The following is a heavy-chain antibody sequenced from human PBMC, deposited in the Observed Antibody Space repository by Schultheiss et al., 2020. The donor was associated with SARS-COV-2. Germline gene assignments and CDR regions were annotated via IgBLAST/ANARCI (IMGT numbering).Heavy chain of an antibody. D-gene: IGHD6-13*01. J-gene: IGHJ2*01. CDR1: GGSISSYY. Sequence: SETLSLTCTVSGGSISSYYWSWIRQPPGKGLEWIGYIYYDGGTKYNPSLKSRVTISVDTSKNQFSLKLSSVTAADTAVYYCARNGVPQSALIAAAGTDYFDLWGRGTLVTVSS. CDR3: ARNGVPQSALIAAAGTDYFDL. V-gene: IGHV4-59*08. CDR2: IYYDGGT.